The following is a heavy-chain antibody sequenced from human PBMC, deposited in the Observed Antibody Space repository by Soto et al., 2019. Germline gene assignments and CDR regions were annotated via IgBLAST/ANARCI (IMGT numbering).Heavy chain of an antibody. CDR2: ISAYNSNT. CDR1: GYTFTRYG. J-gene: IGHJ6*02. V-gene: IGHV1-18*01. Sequence: QVQLVQAGAEVKKPGASVKVSCKASGYTFTRYGISWVRQAPGQGLEWLGWISAYNSNTKYAQKFQGRLTMTTDTSTSTAYMEPRSMTSDDTTLYYCAREGFCNGGSGVLYSHDYFGMDVCVRETTVTVSS. D-gene: IGHD2-15*01. CDR3: AREGFCNGGSGVLYSHDYFGMDV.